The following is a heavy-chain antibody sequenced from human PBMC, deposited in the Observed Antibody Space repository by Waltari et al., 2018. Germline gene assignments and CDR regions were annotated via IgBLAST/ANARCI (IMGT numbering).Heavy chain of an antibody. J-gene: IGHJ6*02. V-gene: IGHV1-8*01. D-gene: IGHD2-15*01. CDR1: GYTFNSQD. CDR3: TRGALNRRRSYGGYYYFGLDV. Sequence: QVQLVQSGAEVKKPGAAVRVSCKASGYTFNSQDTNGVRQATGQVLEWMGWMNPGIGNPGYAQNFQGRVTMTRDTSISTAYMEVNDLRSEDTAVYYCTRGALNRRRSYGGYYYFGLDVWGQGTMVTVSS. CDR2: MNPGIGNP.